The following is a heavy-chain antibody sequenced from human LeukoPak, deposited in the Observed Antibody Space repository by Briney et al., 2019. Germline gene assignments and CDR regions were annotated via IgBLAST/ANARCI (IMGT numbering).Heavy chain of an antibody. CDR3: ARVYYDSSGYYFDY. J-gene: IGHJ4*02. CDR2: TNPNSGGT. CDR1: GYTFTVYY. Sequence: GASVKVSCKASGYTFTVYYMHWVRQAPGQGLEWMGWTNPNSGGTNYAQKFQGRVTMTRDTSISTAYMELSRLRSDDTAVYYCARVYYDSSGYYFDYWGQGTLVTVSS. D-gene: IGHD3-22*01. V-gene: IGHV1-2*02.